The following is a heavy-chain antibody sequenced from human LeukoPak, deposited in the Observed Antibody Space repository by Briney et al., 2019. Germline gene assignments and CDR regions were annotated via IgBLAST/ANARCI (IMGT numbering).Heavy chain of an antibody. CDR3: SDWGSD. Sequence: SETLSLTCAVYGGSFSGYYWSWIRQPPGKGLEWIGEINHSGSTNYNPSLKSRVTISVDTSKNQFSPKPSSVTAADTAVYYCSDWGSDWGQGTLVTVSS. D-gene: IGHD7-27*01. J-gene: IGHJ4*02. V-gene: IGHV4-34*01. CDR1: GGSFSGYY. CDR2: INHSGST.